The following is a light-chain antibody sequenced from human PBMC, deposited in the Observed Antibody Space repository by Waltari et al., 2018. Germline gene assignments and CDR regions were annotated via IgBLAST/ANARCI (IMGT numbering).Light chain of an antibody. V-gene: IGKV4-1*01. CDR3: QQYYSSLMYT. CDR2: WAS. J-gene: IGKJ2*01. Sequence: DFVMTQSPDSLAVSLAEKATNKCKSSQSVLYSSNNKNYLACYQQKPGQPPNLLIYWASTRESGVPDRFSGSGSGTDFTLTISSLQAEDVAIYYCQQYYSSLMYTFGQGTKLEIK. CDR1: QSVLYSSNNKNY.